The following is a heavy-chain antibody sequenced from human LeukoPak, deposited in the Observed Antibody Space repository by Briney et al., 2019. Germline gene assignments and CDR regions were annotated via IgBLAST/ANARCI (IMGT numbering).Heavy chain of an antibody. CDR1: GGSFSGYY. J-gene: IGHJ4*02. CDR3: ARGNKVLRFLEWLLPLDY. V-gene: IGHV4-34*01. CDR2: INHSGST. Sequence: SETLSLTCAVYGGSFSGYYWSWIRQPPGKGLEWIGEINHSGSTNYNPSLKSRVTISVDTSKNQFSLKLSSVTAADTAAYYCARGNKVLRFLEWLLPLDYWGQGTLVTVSS. D-gene: IGHD3-3*01.